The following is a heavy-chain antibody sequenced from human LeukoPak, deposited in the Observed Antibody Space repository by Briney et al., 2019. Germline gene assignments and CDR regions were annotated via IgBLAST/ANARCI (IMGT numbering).Heavy chain of an antibody. J-gene: IGHJ4*02. CDR3: ARRAGAYSHPYDY. Sequence: GGSLRLSCTVSGFTVGSNSMSWVRQAPGKGLEWVSFIFSSTHYSDSVKGRFTISRDNSKNTLYLQMNSLRADDTAVYYCARRAGAYSHPYDYWGQGTLVTVSS. CDR2: IFSST. CDR1: GFTVGSNS. V-gene: IGHV3-53*01. D-gene: IGHD4/OR15-4a*01.